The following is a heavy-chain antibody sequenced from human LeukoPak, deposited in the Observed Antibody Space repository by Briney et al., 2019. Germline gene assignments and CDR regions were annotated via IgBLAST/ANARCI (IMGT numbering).Heavy chain of an antibody. Sequence: GGSLRLSCAASGFTFSSYAMSWVRQAPGKGLEWVSAISGSGGSTYYADSVKGRFTISRDNSKNTLYLQMNSLRAEDTAAYYCAKIYYYDSSGYYYGREDYFDYWGQGTLVTVSS. J-gene: IGHJ4*02. CDR3: AKIYYYDSSGYYYGREDYFDY. V-gene: IGHV3-23*01. CDR2: ISGSGGST. D-gene: IGHD3-22*01. CDR1: GFTFSSYA.